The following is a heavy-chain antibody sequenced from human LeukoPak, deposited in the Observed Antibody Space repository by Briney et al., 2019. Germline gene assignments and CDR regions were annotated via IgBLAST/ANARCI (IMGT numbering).Heavy chain of an antibody. Sequence: PGGSLRLSCAASGFTFDTYWMSWVRQAPGKGLEWVGNIKQDGSEKYYVDSVKGRFTISRDNAKNSLYLQMNSLRGEDTAVYYCAALTMTRGVIGYWGQGTLVTVSS. J-gene: IGHJ4*02. D-gene: IGHD3-10*01. CDR1: GFTFDTYW. V-gene: IGHV3-7*01. CDR3: AALTMTRGVIGY. CDR2: IKQDGSEK.